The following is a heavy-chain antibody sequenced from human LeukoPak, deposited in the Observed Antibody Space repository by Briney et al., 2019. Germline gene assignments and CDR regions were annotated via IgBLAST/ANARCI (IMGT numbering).Heavy chain of an antibody. D-gene: IGHD3-9*01. CDR2: IYHSGST. V-gene: IGHV4-4*02. J-gene: IGHJ5*02. CDR3: ARGSIGYDILTGYYIDNNWFDP. CDR1: GGSISSSNW. Sequence: SGTLSLTCAVSGGSISSSNWWSWVRQPPGKGLEWIGEIYHSGSTNDNPSLKSRVTISVDKSKNQFSLKLSSVTAADTAVYYCARGSIGYDILTGYYIDNNWFDPWGQGTLVTVSS.